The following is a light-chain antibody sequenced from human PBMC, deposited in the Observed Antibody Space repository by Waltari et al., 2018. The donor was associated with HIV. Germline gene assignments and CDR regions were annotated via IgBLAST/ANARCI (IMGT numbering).Light chain of an antibody. V-gene: IGLV1-47*01. CDR2: RNN. CDR1: SSNIGSNY. CDR3: AAWGDSLSSYV. Sequence: QSVLTQPPSASGTPGHRVTISCSGSSSNIGSNYVYWYQQLPGTAPKLLIYRNNQRPSGVPDRFSGSKSGASASLAISGLRSEDEADYYCAAWGDSLSSYVFGTGTEVTVL. J-gene: IGLJ1*01.